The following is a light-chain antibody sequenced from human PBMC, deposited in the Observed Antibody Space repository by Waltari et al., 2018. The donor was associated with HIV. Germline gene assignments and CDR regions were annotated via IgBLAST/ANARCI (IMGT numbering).Light chain of an antibody. CDR2: KDS. CDR3: QSAESTGIGV. V-gene: IGLV3-25*03. CDR1: VLPKQY. J-gene: IGLJ3*02. Sequence: SYELTQPPSVSVSPGQTARITCSGDVLPKQYAYWYQQMPGQAPVLVIYKDSERPSGIPERFAASSSGTTFTLTISGVQAEDEADYYCQSAESTGIGVFGGGTKLTVL.